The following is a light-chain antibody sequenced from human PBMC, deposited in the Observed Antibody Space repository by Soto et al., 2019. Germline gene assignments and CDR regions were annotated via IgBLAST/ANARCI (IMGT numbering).Light chain of an antibody. J-gene: IGKJ4*01. CDR1: QSVSSY. CDR2: DAS. V-gene: IGKV3-11*01. CDR3: QQRSNWPPLT. Sequence: EIVLTQSPATLSLSPGERATLSCRASQSVSSYLAWYQQKPGQPPRLLIYDASNRATGIPARFSGSGSGTDFTLTISSLEPEDFAVYYGQQRSNWPPLTFGGGTKVEIK.